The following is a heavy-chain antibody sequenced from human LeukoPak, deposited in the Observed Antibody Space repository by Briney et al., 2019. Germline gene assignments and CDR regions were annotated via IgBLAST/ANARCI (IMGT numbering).Heavy chain of an antibody. CDR1: GFTFSSYA. J-gene: IGHJ4*02. Sequence: GGSLRLSCAASGFTFSSYAMSWVRQAPGKGLEWVSVISGSGGSTYYADSVKGRFTISRDNSKNTLYLQMNSLRAEDTAVYYCAKDPTDFDSSGQTYFDYWGQGTLVTVSS. CDR2: ISGSGGST. CDR3: AKDPTDFDSSGQTYFDY. V-gene: IGHV3-23*01. D-gene: IGHD3-22*01.